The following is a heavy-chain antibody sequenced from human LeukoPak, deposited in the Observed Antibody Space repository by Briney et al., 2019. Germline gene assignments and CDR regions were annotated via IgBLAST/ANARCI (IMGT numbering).Heavy chain of an antibody. V-gene: IGHV4-39*07. D-gene: IGHD6-25*01. CDR1: GGSISITTSY. CDR3: ARGLAASLWY. CDR2: INYSGNT. Sequence: PSETLSLTCTVSGGSISITTSYWGWIRQPPGKGLEWIGEINYSGNTNYNPSLKSRVTISVDTSNNQFSLKLSPVTAADTAVYYCARGLAASLWYWGQGTLVTVSS. J-gene: IGHJ4*02.